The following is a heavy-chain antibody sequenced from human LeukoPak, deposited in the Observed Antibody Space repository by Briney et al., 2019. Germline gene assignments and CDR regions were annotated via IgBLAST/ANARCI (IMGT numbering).Heavy chain of an antibody. CDR2: IYYSGST. D-gene: IGHD3-3*01. Sequence: SETLSITCTVSGGSISSSSYYWGWIRQPPGKGLEWIGSIYYSGSTYYNPSLKSRVTISVDTSKNQFSLKLSSVTAADTAVYYCARSQNDFWSGYYTALYYYYMDVWGKGTTVTVSS. CDR1: GGSISSSSYY. V-gene: IGHV4-39*07. CDR3: ARSQNDFWSGYYTALYYYYMDV. J-gene: IGHJ6*03.